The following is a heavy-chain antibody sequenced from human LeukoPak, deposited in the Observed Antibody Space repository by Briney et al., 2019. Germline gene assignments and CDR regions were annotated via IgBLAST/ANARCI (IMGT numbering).Heavy chain of an antibody. Sequence: GRSLRLSCAASGFTFSSYGMHWVRQAPGKGLEWVANIKQDGSEKYYVDSVKGRFTISRDNAKNSLYLQMNSLRAEDTAVYYCARGGEWCDPWGQGTLVTVSS. D-gene: IGHD5-12*01. CDR1: GFTFSSYG. V-gene: IGHV3-7*01. CDR2: IKQDGSEK. J-gene: IGHJ5*02. CDR3: ARGGEWCDP.